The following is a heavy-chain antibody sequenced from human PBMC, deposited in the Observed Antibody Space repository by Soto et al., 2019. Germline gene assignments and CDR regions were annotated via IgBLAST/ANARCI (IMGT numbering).Heavy chain of an antibody. Sequence: EVQLVESGGGLVQPGGSLRLCCAASGFTVSSNYMSWVRQAPGKGLEWVSVIYSGGNTYYADSVKGRFTISRHNSKNTLYLQMNSLRSEDTAVYYCARGAASDYWGQGTLVTVSS. CDR3: ARGAASDY. CDR2: IYSGGNT. CDR1: GFTVSSNY. V-gene: IGHV3-53*04. J-gene: IGHJ4*02.